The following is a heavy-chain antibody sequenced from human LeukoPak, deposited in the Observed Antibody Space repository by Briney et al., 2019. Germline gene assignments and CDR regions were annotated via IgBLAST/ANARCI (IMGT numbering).Heavy chain of an antibody. V-gene: IGHV3-64D*06. CDR3: VPFNSGARLDH. CDR2: ISSDGGRT. D-gene: IGHD1-26*01. J-gene: IGHJ4*02. CDR1: GFTFSTYA. Sequence: PGGSLRLSCSASGFTFSTYAMHWVRQAPGKGLEYVSAISSDGGRTYYADAVKGRFTISRDNSKNTLYFQMSSLRVEDTAVYYCVPFNSGARLDHWGQGTLVTVSS.